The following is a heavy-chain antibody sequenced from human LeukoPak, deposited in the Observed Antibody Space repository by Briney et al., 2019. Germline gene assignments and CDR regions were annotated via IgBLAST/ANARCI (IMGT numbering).Heavy chain of an antibody. Sequence: PSETLSLTCTVSGGSISSYYWSWTRQPPGKGLEWIGYIYYSGSTNYNPSLKSRVTISVDTSKNQFSLKLSSVTAADTAVYYCARTGDHWFDPWGQGTLVTVSS. CDR1: GGSISSYY. J-gene: IGHJ5*02. CDR3: ARTGDHWFDP. V-gene: IGHV4-59*01. D-gene: IGHD7-27*01. CDR2: IYYSGST.